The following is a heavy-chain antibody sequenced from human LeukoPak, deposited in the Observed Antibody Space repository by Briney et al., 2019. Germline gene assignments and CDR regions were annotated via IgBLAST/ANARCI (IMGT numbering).Heavy chain of an antibody. CDR2: IYYSGST. CDR1: GGSISSYY. J-gene: IGHJ3*02. Sequence: KPSETLSLTCTVSGGSISSYYWSWIRQPPGKGLEWIGYIYYSGSTNYNPSLKSRVTISVDTSKNQFSLKLSSVTAADTAVYYCARAGRGAFDIWGQGTMVTVSS. CDR3: ARAGRGAFDI. V-gene: IGHV4-59*01. D-gene: IGHD5-24*01.